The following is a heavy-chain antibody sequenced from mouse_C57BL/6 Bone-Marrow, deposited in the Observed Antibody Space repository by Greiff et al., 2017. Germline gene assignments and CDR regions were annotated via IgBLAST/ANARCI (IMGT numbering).Heavy chain of an antibody. CDR3: ARQSSLLWLRQRFAY. J-gene: IGHJ3*01. D-gene: IGHD2-2*01. CDR1: EYEFPSHD. Sequence: EVKVEESGGGLVQPGESLKLSCESNEYEFPSHDMSWVRKTPEKRLELVAAINSDGGSTYYPDTMERRFIISRDNTKKTLYLQMSSLRSEDTALYYCARQSSLLWLRQRFAYWGQGTLVTVSA. CDR2: INSDGGST. V-gene: IGHV5-2*03.